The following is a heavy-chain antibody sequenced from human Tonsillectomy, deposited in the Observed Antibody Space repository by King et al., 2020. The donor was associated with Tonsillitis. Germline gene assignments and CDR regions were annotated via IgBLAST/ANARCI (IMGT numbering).Heavy chain of an antibody. Sequence: VQLVESGGGLVQPGGSLRLSCAASGFTFSTYWMSWVRQAPGKGLEWVANIKQDGNEKYHVGSVKGRLTISRDNAKNSMYLQMHSLRAEDTAVYYCAREHYGTGSDVYDGSYYYAMDVWGQGTTVTVSS. J-gene: IGHJ6*02. V-gene: IGHV3-7*03. D-gene: IGHD3-10*01. CDR3: AREHYGTGSDVYDGSYYYAMDV. CDR2: IKQDGNEK. CDR1: GFTFSTYW.